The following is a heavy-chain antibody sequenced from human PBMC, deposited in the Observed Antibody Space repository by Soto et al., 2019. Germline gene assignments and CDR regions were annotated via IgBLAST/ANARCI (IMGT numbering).Heavy chain of an antibody. CDR3: ARDLGSTNYYFDY. CDR1: GFTFSNFG. Sequence: QVQLVESGGGVVQPGRSLRLSCVTSGFTFSNFGMHWVRQAPGKGLEWVALIWYNGSKKYYSDFVKGRFTISRDESKNTLYLQMDSLTAEDTAVYYCARDLGSTNYYFDYWGLGTLVIVSS. J-gene: IGHJ4*02. V-gene: IGHV3-33*01. CDR2: IWYNGSKK. D-gene: IGHD1-1*01.